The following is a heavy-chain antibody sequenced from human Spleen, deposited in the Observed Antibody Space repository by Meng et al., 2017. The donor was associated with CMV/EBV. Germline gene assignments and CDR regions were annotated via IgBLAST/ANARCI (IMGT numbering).Heavy chain of an antibody. CDR1: GGSISSSSYY. J-gene: IGHJ6*02. Sequence: SETLSLTCTVSGGSISSSSYYWAWIRQPPGKGLEWIGYIYYSGSTNYNPSLKSRVTISVDTSKNQFSLKLSSVTAADTAVYYCARESRGYSYGAYYYYGMDVWGQGTTVTVSS. D-gene: IGHD5-18*01. CDR3: ARESRGYSYGAYYYYGMDV. CDR2: IYYSGST. V-gene: IGHV4-61*01.